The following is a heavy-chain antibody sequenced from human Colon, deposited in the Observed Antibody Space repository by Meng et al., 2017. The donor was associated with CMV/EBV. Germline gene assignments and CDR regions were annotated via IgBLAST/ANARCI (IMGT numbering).Heavy chain of an antibody. D-gene: IGHD2/OR15-2a*01. V-gene: IGHV1-18*01. CDR1: GYTFSDFG. CDR3: ARESSRGGGGIYYFDF. CDR2: INTYNGNT. J-gene: IGHJ4*02. Sequence: ASVKVSCKTSGYTFSDFGISWVRQAPGQGLEWMGWINTYNGNTKYVQKFQGRVTMTTDTSTSTAYMELRSLRSDDTAVYSGARESSRGGGGIYYFDFWGQGTLVTVSS.